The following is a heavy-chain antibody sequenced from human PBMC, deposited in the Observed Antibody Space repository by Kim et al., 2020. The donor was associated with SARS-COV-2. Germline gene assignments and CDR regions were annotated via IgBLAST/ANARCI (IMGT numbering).Heavy chain of an antibody. V-gene: IGHV3-30*18. Sequence: GGSLRLSCAASGFTFSSYGMHWVRQAPGKGLEWVAVISYDGSNKYYADSVKGRFTISRDNSKNTLYLQMNSLRAEDTAVYYCAKDLGVVVTALYYFDYWGQGTLVTVSS. J-gene: IGHJ4*02. CDR1: GFTFSSYG. D-gene: IGHD2-21*02. CDR3: AKDLGVVVTALYYFDY. CDR2: ISYDGSNK.